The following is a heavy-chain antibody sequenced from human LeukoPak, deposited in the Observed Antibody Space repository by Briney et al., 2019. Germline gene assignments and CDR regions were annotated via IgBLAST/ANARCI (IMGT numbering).Heavy chain of an antibody. J-gene: IGHJ6*02. V-gene: IGHV3-23*01. CDR3: AKEGGNYYYYGMDV. Sequence: GGSLRLSCAASGFIFTTYAMTWVRQAPGKGLEWVSFITGSGAGTYYADSVKGRFTISRDNSKNTLYLQMNSPRAEDTAVYYCAKEGGNYYYYGMDVWGQGTTVTVSS. CDR2: ITGSGAGT. CDR1: GFIFTTYA.